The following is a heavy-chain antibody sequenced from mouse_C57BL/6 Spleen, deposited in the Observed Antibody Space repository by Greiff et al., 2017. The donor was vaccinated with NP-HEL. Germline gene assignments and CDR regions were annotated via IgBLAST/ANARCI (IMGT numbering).Heavy chain of an antibody. V-gene: IGHV1-54*01. Sequence: VQLQQSGAELVRPGTSVKVSCKASGYAFTNYLIEWVKQRPGQGLEWIGVINPGRGGTNYHEKFKGKATLTADKSSSTAYMQLSSLTSEDSAVYFCARGYDYDGFAYWGQGTLVTVSA. J-gene: IGHJ3*01. CDR2: INPGRGGT. CDR3: ARGYDYDGFAY. CDR1: GYAFTNYL. D-gene: IGHD2-4*01.